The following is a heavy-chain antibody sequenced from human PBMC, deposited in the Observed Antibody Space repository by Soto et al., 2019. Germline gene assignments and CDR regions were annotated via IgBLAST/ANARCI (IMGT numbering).Heavy chain of an antibody. CDR3: AKDRPLNIAAAGTFAENWFDP. V-gene: IGHV4-59*01. Sequence: TVSGGSISSYYWSWIRQPPGKGLEWIGNIDYSGSTNYNPSLKSPVTLSIDTSKNQFSLKLMSVTAADTAVYYCAKDRPLNIAAAGTFAENWFDPWGQGTLVTVSS. J-gene: IGHJ5*02. CDR2: IDYSGST. D-gene: IGHD6-13*01. CDR1: GGSISSYY.